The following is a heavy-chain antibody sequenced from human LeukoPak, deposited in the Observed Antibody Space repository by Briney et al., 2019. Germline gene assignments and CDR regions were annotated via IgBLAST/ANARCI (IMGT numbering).Heavy chain of an antibody. V-gene: IGHV3-66*01. CDR2: IYSGGST. Sequence: PGGSLRLSCAASGFTFSSYAMSWVRQAPGKGLEWVSVIYSGGSTYYADSVKGRFTISRDNSKNTLYLQMNSLRAEDTAVYYCASNSGYVWGSYRNDYWGQGTLVTVSS. J-gene: IGHJ4*02. D-gene: IGHD3-16*02. CDR1: GFTFSSYA. CDR3: ASNSGYVWGSYRNDY.